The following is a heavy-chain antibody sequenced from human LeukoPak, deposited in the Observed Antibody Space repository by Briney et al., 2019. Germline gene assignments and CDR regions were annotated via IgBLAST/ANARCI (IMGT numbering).Heavy chain of an antibody. J-gene: IGHJ4*02. D-gene: IGHD3-3*01. CDR2: ISYDGSNK. Sequence: GGSLRLSCAASGFTFSSYAMHWVRQAPGKGLEWVAVISYDGSNKYYADSVKGRFTISRDNSKNTLYLQMNSLRAEDTAVYYCARDLTAGEYYDFWSGIFDYWGQGTLVTVSS. V-gene: IGHV3-30-3*01. CDR3: ARDLTAGEYYDFWSGIFDY. CDR1: GFTFSSYA.